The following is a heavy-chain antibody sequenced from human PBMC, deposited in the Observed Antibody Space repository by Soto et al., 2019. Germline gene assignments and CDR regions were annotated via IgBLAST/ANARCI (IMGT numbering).Heavy chain of an antibody. J-gene: IGHJ4*02. Sequence: PSETLSLTCTVSGSSISDEYHWTWIRQSPAKGLEWIGYISYTGTTYYNPSLKSRVTISGDTSKNQFSLRMASVTAADTAVYYCARQPTVTTIRRFFDSWGQGSLVTVSS. D-gene: IGHD4-17*01. CDR1: GSSISDEYH. CDR2: ISYTGTT. CDR3: ARQPTVTTIRRFFDS. V-gene: IGHV4-30-4*01.